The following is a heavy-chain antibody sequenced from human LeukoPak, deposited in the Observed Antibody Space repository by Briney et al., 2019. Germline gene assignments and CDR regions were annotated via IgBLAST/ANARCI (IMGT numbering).Heavy chain of an antibody. J-gene: IGHJ4*02. V-gene: IGHV3-30-3*01. D-gene: IGHD5-18*01. CDR1: GFTFSSYA. CDR2: ISYDGSNK. Sequence: GGSLRLSCAASGFTFSSYAMHWVRQAPGKGLEWVAVISYDGSNKYYADSVKGRFTISRDNSKNTLYLQMNSPRAEDTAVYYCARGVGILYYFDYWGQGTLVTVSS. CDR3: ARGVGILYYFDY.